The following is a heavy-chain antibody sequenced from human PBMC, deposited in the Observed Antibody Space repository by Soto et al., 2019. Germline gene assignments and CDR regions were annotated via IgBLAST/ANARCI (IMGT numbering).Heavy chain of an antibody. CDR3: ARQIPGPYYYYGMDV. J-gene: IGHJ6*02. CDR2: IYYSGST. CDR1: GGSISSSTHY. V-gene: IGHV4-39*01. Sequence: LSLTCTVSGGSISSSTHYWGWIRQPPGKGLEWIGTIYYSGSTYYNPSLKSRVTISVDTSKNQFSLKLSSVTAADTAVYYCARQIPGPYYYYGMDVWGQGTTVTVSS.